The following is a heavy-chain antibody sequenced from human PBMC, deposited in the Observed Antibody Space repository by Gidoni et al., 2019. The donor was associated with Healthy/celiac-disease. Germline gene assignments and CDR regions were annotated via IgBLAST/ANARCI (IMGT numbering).Heavy chain of an antibody. Sequence: GYYWSWIRQPPGKGLEWIGYIYYSGSTNYNPSLKSRGTISVDTFKNQFSLKLSSVTAADTAVYYCASVVVVAAAFDYWGQGTLVTVSS. CDR2: IYYSGST. D-gene: IGHD2-15*01. J-gene: IGHJ4*02. CDR3: ASVVVVAAAFDY. CDR1: GYY. V-gene: IGHV4-61*08.